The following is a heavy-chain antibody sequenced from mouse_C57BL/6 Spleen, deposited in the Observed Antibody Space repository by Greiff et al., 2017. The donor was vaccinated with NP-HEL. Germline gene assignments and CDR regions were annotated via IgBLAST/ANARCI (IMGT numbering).Heavy chain of an antibody. Sequence: EVHLVESEGGLVQPGSSMKLSCTASGFTFGDYYMAWVRQVPEKGLEWVANINYDGSSTYYLDSLKSRFIISKDNAKNILYLQMSSLKSEDTATYYCARNYGWYFDVWGTGTTVTVSS. CDR1: GFTFGDYY. CDR2: INYDGSST. J-gene: IGHJ1*03. V-gene: IGHV5-16*01. CDR3: ARNYGWYFDV. D-gene: IGHD1-1*01.